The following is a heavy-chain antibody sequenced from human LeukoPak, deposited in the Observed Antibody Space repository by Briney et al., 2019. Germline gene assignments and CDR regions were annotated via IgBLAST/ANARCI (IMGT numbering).Heavy chain of an antibody. D-gene: IGHD6-19*01. CDR2: INPNSGGT. CDR3: ARGFSGWKKNWFDP. V-gene: IGHV1-2*02. J-gene: IGHJ5*02. CDR1: GYTFTGYC. Sequence: ASVKVSCKASGYTFTGYCMHWVRQAPGQGLEWMGWINPNSGGTNYAQKFQGRVTMTRDTSISTAYMELSRLRSDDTAVYYCARGFSGWKKNWFDPWGQGTLVTVSS.